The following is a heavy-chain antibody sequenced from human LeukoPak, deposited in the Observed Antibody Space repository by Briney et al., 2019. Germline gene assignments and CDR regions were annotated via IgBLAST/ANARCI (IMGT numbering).Heavy chain of an antibody. CDR3: ARGPPRGSSWQEYFQH. J-gene: IGHJ1*01. D-gene: IGHD6-13*01. CDR1: GGSFSGYY. V-gene: IGHV4-34*01. Sequence: PSETLSLTCAVYGGSFSGYYWSWIRQPPGKGLEWIGEINHSGSTNYNPSLKSRVTISVDTSKNQFSLKLSSVTAADTAVYYCARGPPRGSSWQEYFQHWGQGTLVTVSS. CDR2: INHSGST.